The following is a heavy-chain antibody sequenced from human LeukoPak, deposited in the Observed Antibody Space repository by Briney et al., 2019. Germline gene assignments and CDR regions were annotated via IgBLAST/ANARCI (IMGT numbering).Heavy chain of an antibody. J-gene: IGHJ4*02. D-gene: IGHD3-22*01. CDR1: GGSISSYY. CDR3: AGSTYYYDSSGYLSY. V-gene: IGHV4-59*01. CDR2: IYYSGST. Sequence: KPSETLSLTCTVSGGSISSYYWSWIRQPPGKGLEWIGYIYYSGSTNYNPSLKSRVTISVDTSKNQFSLKLSSVTAADTAVYYCAGSTYYYDSSGYLSYWGQGTLVTVSS.